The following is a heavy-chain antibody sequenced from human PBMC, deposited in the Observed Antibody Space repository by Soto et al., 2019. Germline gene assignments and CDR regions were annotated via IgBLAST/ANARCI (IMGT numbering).Heavy chain of an antibody. CDR3: ARAHIFYDSSGYCFDY. J-gene: IGHJ4*02. CDR1: GYTSTGYY. CDR2: INPNSGGT. V-gene: IGHV1-2*02. D-gene: IGHD3-22*01. Sequence: GASVKVSCKASGYTSTGYYMHWVRQAPGQGLEWMGWINPNSGGTNYAQKFQGRVTMTRDTSISTAYMELSRLRSDDTAVYYCARAHIFYDSSGYCFDYWGQGTLVTVSS.